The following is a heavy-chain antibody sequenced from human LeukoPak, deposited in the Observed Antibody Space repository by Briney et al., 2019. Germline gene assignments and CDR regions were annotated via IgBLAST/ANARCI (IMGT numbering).Heavy chain of an antibody. V-gene: IGHV4-34*01. J-gene: IGHJ6*02. CDR1: GGSFSGYY. CDR2: INHSGST. Sequence: SETLSLTCAVYGGSFSGYYWSWIRQPPGKGLEWIGEINHSGSTNYNPSLKSRVTISVDTSKNQFSLKLSSVTAADTAVYYCASCIAAAGQGMDVWGQGTTVAVSS. CDR3: ASCIAAAGQGMDV. D-gene: IGHD6-13*01.